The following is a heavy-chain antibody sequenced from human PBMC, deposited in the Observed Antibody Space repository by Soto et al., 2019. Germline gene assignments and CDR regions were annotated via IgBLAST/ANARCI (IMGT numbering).Heavy chain of an antibody. V-gene: IGHV4-30-2*01. Sequence: SETLSLTCAVSGGSISSGGYSWSWIRQPPGKGLEWIGYIYHSGSTYYNPSLKSRVTISVDRSKNQFSLKLSSVTAADTAVYYCAREATVVSLSLFDYWGQGTLVTVSS. J-gene: IGHJ4*02. CDR1: GGSISSGGYS. CDR3: AREATVVSLSLFDY. D-gene: IGHD4-17*01. CDR2: IYHSGST.